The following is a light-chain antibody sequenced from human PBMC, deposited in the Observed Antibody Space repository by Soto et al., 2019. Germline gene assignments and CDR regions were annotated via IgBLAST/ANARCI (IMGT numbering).Light chain of an antibody. V-gene: IGKV3-20*01. Sequence: EIVLTQSPGTLSLSPGERATLSCRASQSVSSSYLAWYQQKPGQAPRLLIYGASSRATGIPDRFGGSGSGTDFTLTISRLEPEDFAVYYCQQYGSSPPLSFGGGTKVEF. CDR2: GAS. CDR1: QSVSSSY. J-gene: IGKJ4*01. CDR3: QQYGSSPPLS.